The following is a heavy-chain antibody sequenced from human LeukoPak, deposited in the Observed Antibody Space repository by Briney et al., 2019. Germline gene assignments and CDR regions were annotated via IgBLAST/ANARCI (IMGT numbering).Heavy chain of an antibody. CDR2: IYYSGST. V-gene: IGHV4-30-4*01. Sequence: SQTLSLTCTVSGGSISSGDYYWSWIRQPPGKGLEWIGYIYYSGSTYYNPSLKSRVTISVDTPKNQFSLKLSSVTAADTAVYYCARVGSSWPYYFGYWGQGTLVTVSS. J-gene: IGHJ4*02. CDR1: GGSISSGDYY. D-gene: IGHD6-13*01. CDR3: ARVGSSWPYYFGY.